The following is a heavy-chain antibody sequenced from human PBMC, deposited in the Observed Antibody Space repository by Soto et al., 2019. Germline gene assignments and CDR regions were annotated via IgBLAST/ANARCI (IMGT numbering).Heavy chain of an antibody. J-gene: IGHJ2*01. CDR2: IWYDGSNK. V-gene: IGHV3-33*01. Sequence: QVQLVESGGGVVQPGRSLRLSCAASGFTFSSYGMHWVRQAPGKGLEWVAVIWYDGSNKYYADSVKGRFIIFRDNSKNMLYLQMSSLRAEDTAVYYCATGIAAAGRDWYFDLWGRGTLVTVSS. CDR1: GFTFSSYG. D-gene: IGHD6-13*01. CDR3: ATGIAAAGRDWYFDL.